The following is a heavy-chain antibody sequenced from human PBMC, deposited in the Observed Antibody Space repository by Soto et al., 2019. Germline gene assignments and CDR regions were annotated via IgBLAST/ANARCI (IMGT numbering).Heavy chain of an antibody. CDR3: ARGTKDDSGSYFRYYYYYYGMDV. CDR2: INHSGST. Sequence: QVQLQQWGAGLLKPSETLSLTCAVYGGSFSGYYWSWIRQPPGKGLGWIGEINHSGSTNYNPSLKGRVTISVDTSKNQFSLKLSTVTAADTAVYYCARGTKDDSGSYFRYYYYYYGMDVWGQGTTVTVSS. J-gene: IGHJ6*02. CDR1: GGSFSGYY. D-gene: IGHD1-26*01. V-gene: IGHV4-34*01.